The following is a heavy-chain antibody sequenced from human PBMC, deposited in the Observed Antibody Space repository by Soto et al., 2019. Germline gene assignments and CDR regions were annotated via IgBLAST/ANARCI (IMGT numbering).Heavy chain of an antibody. CDR1: GFTFGDYA. D-gene: IGHD2-2*01. CDR2: IRSKAYGGTT. V-gene: IGHV3-49*03. CDR3: TRAILGYCSSTSCRLFDP. Sequence: SLRLSCTASGFTFGDYAMSWFRQAPGKGLEWVGFIRSKAYGGTTEYAASVKGRFTISRDDSKSIAYLQMNSLKTEDTAVYYCTRAILGYCSSTSCRLFDPWGQGTLVTVSS. J-gene: IGHJ5*02.